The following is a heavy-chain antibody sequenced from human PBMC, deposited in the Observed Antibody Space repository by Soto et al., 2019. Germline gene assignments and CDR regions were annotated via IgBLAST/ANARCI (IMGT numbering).Heavy chain of an antibody. J-gene: IGHJ6*03. CDR3: ARGRTSRARALYYYMDV. V-gene: IGHV4-34*01. CDR1: GGSFSGYY. Sequence: PSETLSLTCAVYGGSFSGYYWSWIRQPPGKGLEWIGEINHSGSTNYNPSLKSRVTISVDTSKNQFSLKLSSVTAADTAVYYCARGRTSRARALYYYMDVWGKGTTVTVSS. CDR2: INHSGST.